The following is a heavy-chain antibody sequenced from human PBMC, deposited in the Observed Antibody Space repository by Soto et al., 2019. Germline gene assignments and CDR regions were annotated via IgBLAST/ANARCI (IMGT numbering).Heavy chain of an antibody. J-gene: IGHJ5*02. CDR1: GDSINNSHW. V-gene: IGHV4-4*02. Sequence: QVQLQESGPGLVQPSGTLSLTCAVSGDSINNSHWWSWVRQTPGKGLEWIGETYHSGTTNYNPSLKTRVNISIDKSKNQFSQKMNSVTAADTAVYYCEREANSSPARGPNWFDPWGQGTLVTVSS. CDR2: TYHSGTT. CDR3: EREANSSPARGPNWFDP. D-gene: IGHD6-13*01.